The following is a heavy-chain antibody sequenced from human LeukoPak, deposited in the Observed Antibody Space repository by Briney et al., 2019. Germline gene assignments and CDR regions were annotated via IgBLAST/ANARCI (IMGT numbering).Heavy chain of an antibody. D-gene: IGHD3-22*01. V-gene: IGHV3-23*01. CDR2: ISGSGGST. J-gene: IGHJ3*02. Sequence: PGGSLRLSCAASGFTFSSYAMSWVRQAPGKGLEWVSAISGSGGSTYYADSVKGRFTISRDNSKNTLYLQMNSLRAEDTAVYYCAKDQNYYDSSGSTDAFDIWGQGTMVTVSS. CDR3: AKDQNYYDSSGSTDAFDI. CDR1: GFTFSSYA.